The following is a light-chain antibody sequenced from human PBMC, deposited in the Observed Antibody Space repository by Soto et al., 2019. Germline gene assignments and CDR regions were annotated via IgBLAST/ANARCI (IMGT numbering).Light chain of an antibody. CDR1: QCLVYMDGNTY. J-gene: IGKJ5*01. Sequence: DVIITHSPLFLPVSLGHSASISCRSSQCLVYMDGNTYLNWFHQRPGQSPRRLIYKISNRDSGVPDRFSGSGSGTSFTLQISRVEAEDVGIYYCMKGTHWPLTFGQGTRLEIK. CDR3: MKGTHWPLT. V-gene: IGKV2-30*01. CDR2: KIS.